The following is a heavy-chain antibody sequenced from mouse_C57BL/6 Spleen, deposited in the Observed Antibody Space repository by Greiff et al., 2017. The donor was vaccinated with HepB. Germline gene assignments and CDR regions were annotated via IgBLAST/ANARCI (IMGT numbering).Heavy chain of an antibody. J-gene: IGHJ2*01. CDR1: GYTFTDYN. D-gene: IGHD1-1*01. V-gene: IGHV1-22*01. CDR3: AKAFYGSSYPY. CDR2: INPNNGGT. Sequence: VQLKQSGPELVKPGASVKMSCKASGYTFTDYNMHWVKQSHGKSLEWIGYINPNNGGTSYNQKFKGKATLTVNKSSSTAYMELRSLTSEDSAVYYCAKAFYGSSYPYWGQGTTLTVSS.